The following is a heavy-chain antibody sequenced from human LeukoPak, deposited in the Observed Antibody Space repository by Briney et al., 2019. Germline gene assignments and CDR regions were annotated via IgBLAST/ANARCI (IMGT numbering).Heavy chain of an antibody. Sequence: ASVKVSCKASGYTFTSYGISWLRQAPGQGLEWMGWISAYNGNTNYAQKLQGRVTMTTDTSTSTAYMELRSLRSDDTAVYYCARGLYSSGWSPFDYWGQGTLVTVSS. V-gene: IGHV1-18*01. D-gene: IGHD6-19*01. J-gene: IGHJ4*02. CDR2: ISAYNGNT. CDR3: ARGLYSSGWSPFDY. CDR1: GYTFTSYG.